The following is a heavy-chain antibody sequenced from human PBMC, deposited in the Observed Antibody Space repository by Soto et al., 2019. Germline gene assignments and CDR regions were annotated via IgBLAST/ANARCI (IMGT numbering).Heavy chain of an antibody. CDR3: AQRDEYYYYGMDI. CDR2: IYYSGST. D-gene: IGHD1-1*01. J-gene: IGHJ6*02. CDR1: EGCRSSSSSY. V-gene: IGHV4-39*01. Sequence: LELRSVNRSVGEGCRSSSSSYCGRIRQPPGKGLEWIGSIYYSGSTYYNPSLKSRVTISVDTSKNQFSLKLSSVTAADTAVYYCAQRDEYYYYGMDIQGHGTTVTVSS.